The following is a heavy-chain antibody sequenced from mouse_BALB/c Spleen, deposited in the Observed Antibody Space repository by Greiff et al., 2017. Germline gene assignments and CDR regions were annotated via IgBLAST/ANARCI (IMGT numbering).Heavy chain of an antibody. CDR3: ARWYYTSR. V-gene: IGHV3-6*02. CDR1: GYSITSGYY. CDR2: ISYDGSN. J-gene: IGHJ2*01. D-gene: IGHD1-1*01. Sequence: EVKLEESGPGLVKPSQSLSLTCSVTGYSITSGYYWNWIRQFPGNKLEWMGYISYDGSNNYNPSLKNRISITRDTSKNQFFLKLNSVTTEDTATYYCARWYYTSRWGQGTTLTVSS.